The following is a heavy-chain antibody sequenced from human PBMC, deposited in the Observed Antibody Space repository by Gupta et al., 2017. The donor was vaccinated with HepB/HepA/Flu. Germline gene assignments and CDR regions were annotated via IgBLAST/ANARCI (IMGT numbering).Heavy chain of an antibody. Sequence: QLQLQESGPGLVKAPETLSLTCSVSGGSITSSSYYWAWIRQPPGKGLEWIGTMFYTGTTYYNPSLKSRLTISVDTSKNQFSLKLTSVTPADTAIYYCARPFGDHWGQGALVTVSS. CDR2: MFYTGTT. CDR3: ARPFGDH. D-gene: IGHD3-16*01. V-gene: IGHV4-39*01. CDR1: GGSITSSSYY. J-gene: IGHJ4*02.